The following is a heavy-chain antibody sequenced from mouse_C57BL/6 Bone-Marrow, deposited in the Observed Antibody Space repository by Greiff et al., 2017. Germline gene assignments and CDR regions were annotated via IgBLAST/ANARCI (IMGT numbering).Heavy chain of an antibody. CDR1: GYTFTDYN. V-gene: IGHV1-18*01. D-gene: IGHD1-1*01. CDR2: INPNNGGT. CDR3: ARKSSTYFDY. J-gene: IGHJ2*01. Sequence: DVQLQESGPELVKPGASVKIPCKASGYTFTDYNMDWVKQSHGKSLEWIGDINPNNGGTIYNQKFKGKATLTVDTSSSTAYMELRSLTSEDTAVYYCARKSSTYFDYWGQGTTLTVSS.